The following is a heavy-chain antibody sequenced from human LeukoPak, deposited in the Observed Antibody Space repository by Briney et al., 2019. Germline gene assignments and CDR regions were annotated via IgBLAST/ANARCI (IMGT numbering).Heavy chain of an antibody. Sequence: SVKVSCKASGGTFSSYAISWVRQAPGQGLEWMGRIMPFFGIANSAQKFQGRVTITADKSTSTDYMELSSLRSEDTAVYYCARRGRNSGYDFRGQGTLVTVSS. J-gene: IGHJ4*02. CDR3: ARRGRNSGYDF. V-gene: IGHV1-69*04. CDR2: IMPFFGIA. CDR1: GGTFSSYA. D-gene: IGHD5-12*01.